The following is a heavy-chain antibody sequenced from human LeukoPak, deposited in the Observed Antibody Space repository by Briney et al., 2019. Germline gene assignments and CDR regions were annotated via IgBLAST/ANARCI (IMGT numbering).Heavy chain of an antibody. CDR1: GFTVSSNY. J-gene: IGHJ3*02. CDR3: AHLPQLLGRRLGAFDI. CDR2: IYSGGST. Sequence: GGSLRLSCAASGFTVSSNYMSWVRQAPGKGLEWVSVIYSGGSTYYADSVKGRFTISRDNSKNTLYLQMNSLRAEDTAVYYCAHLPQLLGRRLGAFDIWGQGTMVTVSS. V-gene: IGHV3-66*01. D-gene: IGHD6-19*01.